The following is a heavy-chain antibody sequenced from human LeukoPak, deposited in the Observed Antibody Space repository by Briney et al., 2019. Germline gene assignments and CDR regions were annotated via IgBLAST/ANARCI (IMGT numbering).Heavy chain of an antibody. J-gene: IGHJ4*02. CDR3: ARVYCSSTSCQSYFDY. Sequence: GGSLRLSCVASVFTFNKYWMSWVRQAPGKGLEWVANINKDGSEKYYVDSVKGRFSISRDNAENSQYLQMNSLRAEDTAVYYCARVYCSSTSCQSYFDYWGQGTLVTVSS. V-gene: IGHV3-7*04. D-gene: IGHD2-2*01. CDR2: INKDGSEK. CDR1: VFTFNKYW.